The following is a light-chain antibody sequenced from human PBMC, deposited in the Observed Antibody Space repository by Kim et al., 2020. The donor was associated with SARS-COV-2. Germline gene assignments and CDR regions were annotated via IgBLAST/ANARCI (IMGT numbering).Light chain of an antibody. CDR1: GSRSNY. CDR3: NSRDSSGNPVV. Sequence: ASGRKVRFTCKGDGSRSNYASWYQRKPGQTPVLVIYGKNNRPSGIPDRFSGSSSGNTASLTITGAQAEDEADYYCNSRDSSGNPVVFGGGTQLTVL. V-gene: IGLV3-19*01. J-gene: IGLJ2*01. CDR2: GKN.